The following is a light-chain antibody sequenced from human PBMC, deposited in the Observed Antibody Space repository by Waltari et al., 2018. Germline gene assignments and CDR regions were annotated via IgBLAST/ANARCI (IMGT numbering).Light chain of an antibody. CDR1: SSDVGAYNY. CDR3: CSFAGYSSIFV. CDR2: DVS. J-gene: IGLJ1*01. Sequence: QSALTQSASVSGSPGQSIAISCTGTSSDVGAYNYVSWYQQHPGKAPKVIIYDVSKRRSGRFCRFSACTTSNKAALPISGRQAEDEADYFCCSFAGYSSIFVFGSGTKVTVL. V-gene: IGLV2-23*02.